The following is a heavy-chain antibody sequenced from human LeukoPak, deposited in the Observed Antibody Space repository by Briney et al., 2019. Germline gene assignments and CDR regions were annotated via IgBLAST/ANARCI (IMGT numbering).Heavy chain of an antibody. CDR2: IYYSGST. CDR1: GGSISSYY. CDR3: AGDSRGAPFDY. D-gene: IGHD2-21*01. J-gene: IGHJ4*02. V-gene: IGHV4-59*08. Sequence: PSETLSLTCTVSGGSISSYYWSWIRQPPGKGLEWIGYIYYSGSTNYNPSLKSQVTISVDTSKNQFSLKLSSVTAADTAVYYCAGDSRGAPFDYWGQGTLVTVSS.